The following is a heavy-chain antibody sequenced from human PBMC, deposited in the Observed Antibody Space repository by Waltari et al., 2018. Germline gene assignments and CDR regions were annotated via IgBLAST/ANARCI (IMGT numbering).Heavy chain of an antibody. Sequence: QVQLQESGPGLVKPSETLSLTCAVSGDSITSSSYWGWIRQPPGKGLEWRDYVYHFGSASYNPSLKSRVTMSVDTSKRQFSLNLSSVTAADTAVYYCARHESAHYGGFDSWGRGTLVTVSA. V-gene: IGHV4-38-2*01. D-gene: IGHD4-17*01. J-gene: IGHJ4*02. CDR3: ARHESAHYGGFDS. CDR1: GDSITSSSY. CDR2: VYHFGSA.